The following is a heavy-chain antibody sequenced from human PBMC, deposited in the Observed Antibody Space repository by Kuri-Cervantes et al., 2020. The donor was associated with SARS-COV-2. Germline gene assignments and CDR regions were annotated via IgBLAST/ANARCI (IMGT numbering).Heavy chain of an antibody. V-gene: IGHV1-18*04. J-gene: IGHJ5*02. CDR1: GYTFSNYG. CDR2: ISVDNADT. Sequence: ASVKVSCKASGYTFSNYGISWLRQAPGQGPEWMGWISVDNADTNYAQKFQGRVTMTTDTSTNTAYMELRSLRSDDTAVYYCARQATGDLFRVQGKWFDPWGQGTLVTVSS. D-gene: IGHD2-21*01. CDR3: ARQATGDLFRVQGKWFDP.